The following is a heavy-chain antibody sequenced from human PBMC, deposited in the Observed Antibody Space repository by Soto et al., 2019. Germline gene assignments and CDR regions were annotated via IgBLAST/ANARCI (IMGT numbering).Heavy chain of an antibody. Sequence: QVQLVQSGAEVKKPGASVKVSCKASGYTFTSYAMHWVRQAPGQRLEWMGWINAGNGNTKYSQKFQGRITITRDTSASTAYMELSSLRSEDTAVYYCASAPLVRGVIPTYWGQGTLVTVSS. CDR3: ASAPLVRGVIPTY. D-gene: IGHD3-10*01. CDR1: GYTFTSYA. CDR2: INAGNGNT. V-gene: IGHV1-3*01. J-gene: IGHJ4*02.